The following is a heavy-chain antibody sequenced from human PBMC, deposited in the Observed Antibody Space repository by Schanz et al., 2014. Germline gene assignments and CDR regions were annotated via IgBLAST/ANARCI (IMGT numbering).Heavy chain of an antibody. CDR1: GGTLQSYT. CDR3: ARRYSSGWYEFDY. J-gene: IGHJ4*02. V-gene: IGHV1-46*02. CDR2: INPSGGST. D-gene: IGHD6-19*01. Sequence: QVQLVQSGAEVKKPGSSVKVSCKASGGTLQSYTFSWVRQAPGQGLEWMGIINPSGGSTSYAQKFQGRVTMTRDPSTSTVYMYLSSLRSEDTAVYYCARRYSSGWYEFDYWGQGTLVTVSS.